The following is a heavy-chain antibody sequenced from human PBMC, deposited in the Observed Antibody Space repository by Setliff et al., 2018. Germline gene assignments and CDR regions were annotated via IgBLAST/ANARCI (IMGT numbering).Heavy chain of an antibody. J-gene: IGHJ4*02. V-gene: IGHV3-9*01. CDR2: ISWNSDTI. Sequence: GGSLRLSCAASGFSFDDYAMHWVRQAPGKGLEWVSGISWNSDTIGYADSVKGRFTISRDNAKISLYLQMNSLRAEDTAVYYCARPSESSGWYYFDYWGQGTLVTVSS. CDR3: ARPSESSGWYYFDY. CDR1: GFSFDDYA. D-gene: IGHD6-19*01.